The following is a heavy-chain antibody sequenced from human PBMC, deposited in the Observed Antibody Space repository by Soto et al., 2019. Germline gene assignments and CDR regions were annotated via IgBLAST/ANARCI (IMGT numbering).Heavy chain of an antibody. J-gene: IGHJ4*02. V-gene: IGHV3-30*18. CDR1: GFTFSDYA. Sequence: VQLVESGGGVVQPGRSLRLSCAASGFTFSDYAMHWVRQAPGKGLEGVAVFSQDGRKPHYADSVKGRFTISRDISNNTVCLEMTSLIAEDTAVYYCAKGGRQGLVTSVFNYWGQGALVTVSS. CDR3: AKGGRQGLVTSVFNY. CDR2: FSQDGRKP. D-gene: IGHD6-19*01.